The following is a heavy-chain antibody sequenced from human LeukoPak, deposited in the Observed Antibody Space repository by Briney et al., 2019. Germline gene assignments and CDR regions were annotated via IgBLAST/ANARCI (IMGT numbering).Heavy chain of an antibody. Sequence: GGSLRHTCAASGFTFDDYAMHWVRQAPGKGLEWVSLISGDGGSTYYADSVKGRFTISRDNSKNSLYLQMNSLRTEDTALYYCAQTGDLQSLDYWGQGTLVTVSS. CDR3: AQTGDLQSLDY. CDR2: ISGDGGST. CDR1: GFTFDDYA. D-gene: IGHD4-11*01. J-gene: IGHJ4*02. V-gene: IGHV3-43*02.